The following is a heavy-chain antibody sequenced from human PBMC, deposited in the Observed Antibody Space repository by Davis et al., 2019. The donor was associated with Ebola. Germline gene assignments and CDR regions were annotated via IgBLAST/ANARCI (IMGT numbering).Heavy chain of an antibody. D-gene: IGHD4-17*01. CDR2: IYYSGNT. J-gene: IGHJ5*02. CDR1: GGSISSSY. V-gene: IGHV4-59*01. CDR3: ARDTGNWFDP. Sequence: PSETLSLTCSVSGGSISSSYWSWIRQPPGKGLEWIGYIYYSGNTNYNPSLKSRVTISVDTSKNQFSLKLSSVTAADTAVYYCARDTGNWFDPWGQGTVVTVSS.